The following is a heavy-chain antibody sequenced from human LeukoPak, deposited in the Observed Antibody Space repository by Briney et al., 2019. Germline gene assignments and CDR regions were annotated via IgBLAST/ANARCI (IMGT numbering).Heavy chain of an antibody. CDR3: ARGPYCGGDCYSAAFDI. J-gene: IGHJ3*02. CDR2: IYPGDSDT. Sequence: GESLKISCKGSGYRFATYWIGWVRQMPGKGLEWMGIIYPGDSDTRYSPSFQGQVTISADKSISTAYLQWSSLKASDTAMYYCARGPYCGGDCYSAAFDIWGQGTMVTVSS. D-gene: IGHD2-21*01. CDR1: GYRFATYW. V-gene: IGHV5-51*01.